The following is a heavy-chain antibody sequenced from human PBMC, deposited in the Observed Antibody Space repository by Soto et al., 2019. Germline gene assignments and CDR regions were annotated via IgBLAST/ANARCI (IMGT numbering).Heavy chain of an antibody. V-gene: IGHV4-39*01. CDR2: IYYSGST. D-gene: IGHD3-3*01. J-gene: IGHJ6*03. CDR1: GGSISSSSYY. Sequence: SETLSLTCTVSGGSISSSSYYWGWIRQPPGKGLEWIGSIYYSGSTYYNPSLKSRVTISVDTSKNQFSLKLSSVTAADTAVYYCARLGHRTYYDFWSGPDYYYYYMDVWGKGTTVTVSS. CDR3: ARLGHRTYYDFWSGPDYYYYYMDV.